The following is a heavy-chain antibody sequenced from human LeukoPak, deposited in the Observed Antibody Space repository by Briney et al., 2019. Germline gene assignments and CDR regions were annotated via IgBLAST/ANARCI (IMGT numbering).Heavy chain of an antibody. Sequence: PSETLSLTCSVSGGSISSSNYYWGWIRQPPGKGLEWIGSIYYSGSTYYNPSLESRVTMSLDTSKNQFSLKLSSVTAADTAVYYCARDENGYVWGSFRAWGQGTLVTVSS. CDR1: GGSISSSNYY. CDR3: ARDENGYVWGSFRA. CDR2: IYYSGST. J-gene: IGHJ5*02. D-gene: IGHD3-16*02. V-gene: IGHV4-39*07.